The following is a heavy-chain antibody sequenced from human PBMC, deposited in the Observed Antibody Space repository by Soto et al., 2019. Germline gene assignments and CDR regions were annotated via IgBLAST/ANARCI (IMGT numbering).Heavy chain of an antibody. V-gene: IGHV1-3*01. J-gene: IGHJ6*02. CDR3: ARDQKGDYSLYYGMDV. CDR2: INAGNGNT. CDR1: GYTFTSYA. Sequence: ASVKVSCKASGYTFTSYAMHWVRQAPGQRLEWMGWINAGNGNTKYSQKFQGRVTITRDTSASTAYMELSSLRSEDTAVYYCARDQKGDYSLYYGMDVWGQGTTVTVS. D-gene: IGHD4-17*01.